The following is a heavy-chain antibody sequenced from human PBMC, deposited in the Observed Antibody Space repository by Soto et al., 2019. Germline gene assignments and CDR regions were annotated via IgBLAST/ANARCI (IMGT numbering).Heavy chain of an antibody. J-gene: IGHJ4*02. CDR3: ARDCGLFKRRAVTTSY. V-gene: IGHV4-59*01. Sequence: QVQLQESGPGLVKPSETLPLPCTVSGGSISSYYWSWIRQPTGKGLEWIWYIYYSGSTNYNPSLKRRVTRAVDTSKNQFSLKLSSVTAADSAVYYCARDCGLFKRRAVTTSYWGQGTLVTVAS. CDR2: IYYSGST. D-gene: IGHD4-4*01. CDR1: GGSISSYY.